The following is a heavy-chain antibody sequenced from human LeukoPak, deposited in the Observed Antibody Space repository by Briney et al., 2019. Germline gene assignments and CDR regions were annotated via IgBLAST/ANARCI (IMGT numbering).Heavy chain of an antibody. CDR1: GGSFSGYY. D-gene: IGHD6-19*01. J-gene: IGHJ4*02. V-gene: IGHV4-34*01. CDR2: INHSGST. Sequence: SETLSLTCAVYGGSFSGYYWSWIRQPPGKGLGWIGEINHSGSTNYNPSLKSRVTISVDTSKNQFSLKLSSVTAADTAVYYCARRGGQWLVRGLFDYWGQGTLVTVSS. CDR3: ARRGGQWLVRGLFDY.